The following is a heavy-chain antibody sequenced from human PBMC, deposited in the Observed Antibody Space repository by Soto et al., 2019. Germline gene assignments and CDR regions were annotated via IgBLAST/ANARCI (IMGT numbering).Heavy chain of an antibody. CDR1: GGSMSGYY. Sequence: SETLSLTCTVSGGSMSGYYWSWIRQPPGKGLEWIGYIHHSGSTKHNSSLKSRVDISLETSKHQFSLRLSSVTAADTAIYYRAMMGHPSGSIPFGYWGQGTLVTVSS. J-gene: IGHJ4*02. V-gene: IGHV4-59*01. D-gene: IGHD3-10*01. CDR3: AMMGHPSGSIPFGY. CDR2: IHHSGST.